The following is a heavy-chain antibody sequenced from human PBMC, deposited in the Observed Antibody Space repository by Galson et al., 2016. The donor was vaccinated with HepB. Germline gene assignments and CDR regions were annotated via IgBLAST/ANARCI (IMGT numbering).Heavy chain of an antibody. Sequence: SETLPLTCSVSGGSFSSYSWTWIRQPPGKGLEWIGEIYHSGSTHYNPSLKSRVTISVDTSKNQLSLKLNSVTATDTAVYFCARNNSDYEGALDVWGQGTTVTVS. CDR1: GGSFSSYS. V-gene: IGHV4-34*01. D-gene: IGHD3-16*01. CDR3: ARNNSDYEGALDV. CDR2: IYHSGST. J-gene: IGHJ6*02.